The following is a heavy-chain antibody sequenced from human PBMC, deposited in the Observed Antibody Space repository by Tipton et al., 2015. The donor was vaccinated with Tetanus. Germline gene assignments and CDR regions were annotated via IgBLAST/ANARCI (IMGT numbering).Heavy chain of an antibody. D-gene: IGHD2-21*02. J-gene: IGHJ5*02. CDR3: ARTAHNWFDP. CDR2: IYYNGNT. CDR1: GGSLSSGTFY. V-gene: IGHV4-39*01. Sequence: TLSLTCTVSGGSLSSGTFYWDWIRQPPGKGLEWIGNIYYNGNTLPNPSLKSRVTLSLDKSRNQFSLKLRSVTAADTAVYYCARTAHNWFDPWGQGILVTVSS.